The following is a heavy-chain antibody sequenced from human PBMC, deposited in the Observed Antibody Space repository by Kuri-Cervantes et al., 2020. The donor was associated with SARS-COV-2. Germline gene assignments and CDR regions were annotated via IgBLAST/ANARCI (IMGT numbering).Heavy chain of an antibody. CDR2: ISAYNGNT. CDR3: AREGYSSSLVPFDP. D-gene: IGHD6-13*01. CDR1: GGTFSSYA. Sequence: ASVKVSCKASGGTFSSYAISWVRQAPGQGLEWMGWISAYNGNTNYAQKLQGRVTMTTDTSTSTAYMELSSLRSEDTAVYYCAREGYSSSLVPFDPWGQGTLVTVSS. V-gene: IGHV1-18*01. J-gene: IGHJ5*02.